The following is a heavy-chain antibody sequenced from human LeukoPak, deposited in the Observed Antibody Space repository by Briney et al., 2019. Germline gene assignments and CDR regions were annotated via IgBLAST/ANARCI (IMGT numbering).Heavy chain of an antibody. CDR2: INHSGST. CDR3: ARGRGLREKGFDY. J-gene: IGHJ4*02. CDR1: GGSFSGCY. V-gene: IGHV4-34*01. Sequence: SETLSLTCAVYGGSFSGCYWSWIRQPPGKGLEWIGEINHSGSTNYNPSLKSRVPISVDTSKNQFSLKLSSVTAADTAVYYCARGRGLREKGFDYWGQGTLVTVSS. D-gene: IGHD5-12*01.